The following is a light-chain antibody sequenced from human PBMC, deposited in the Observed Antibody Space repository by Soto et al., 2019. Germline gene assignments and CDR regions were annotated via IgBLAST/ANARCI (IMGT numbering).Light chain of an antibody. J-gene: IGLJ2*01. CDR3: ASSAASLVV. CDR1: SSDIVDSNF. V-gene: IGLV2-8*01. CDR2: EVT. Sequence: QSALTQPPSASGSPGQSVTMTCTGTSSDIVDSNFVSWYQQHPGKAPRLIIYEVTKRPSGVSDRFSGSKSGNTASLTVSGLQAEDEADYYCASSAASLVVFGGGTKLTVL.